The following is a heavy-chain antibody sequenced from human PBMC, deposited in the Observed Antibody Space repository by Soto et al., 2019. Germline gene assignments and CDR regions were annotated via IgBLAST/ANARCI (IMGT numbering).Heavy chain of an antibody. Sequence: SETLSLTCTVSGGSISSGGYYWSWIRQHPGKGLEWIGYTYYSGSTYYNPSLKSRVTISVDTSKNQFSLKLSSVTAADTAVYYCARGGGYDESTDYWGQGTLVTVSS. CDR2: TYYSGST. J-gene: IGHJ4*02. V-gene: IGHV4-31*03. D-gene: IGHD5-12*01. CDR1: GGSISSGGYY. CDR3: ARGGGYDESTDY.